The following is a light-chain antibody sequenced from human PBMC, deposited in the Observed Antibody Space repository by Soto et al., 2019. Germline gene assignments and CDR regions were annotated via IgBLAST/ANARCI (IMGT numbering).Light chain of an antibody. V-gene: IGKV3-20*01. CDR3: QQHGSWGIT. Sequence: IVLTQSPGTLSLSQGESATLSCRASQSVSSNSLAWHQQKPGQAPRLLMYAASSRAAGIPDRFSGSGSGTDFTLTISRLEPEDFAVYYCQQHGSWGITFGPGTKVDIK. J-gene: IGKJ3*01. CDR2: AAS. CDR1: QSVSSNS.